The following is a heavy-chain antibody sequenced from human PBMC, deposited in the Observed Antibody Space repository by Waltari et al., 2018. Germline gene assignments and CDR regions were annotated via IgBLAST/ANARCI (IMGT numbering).Heavy chain of an antibody. D-gene: IGHD1-26*01. CDR1: GYSISSGYY. V-gene: IGHV4-38-2*02. J-gene: IGHJ2*01. Sequence: QVQLQESGPGLVKPSETLSLTCAVSGYSISSGYYWGWIRQPPGKGLEWIGSIYHSGSTHYNPSLKSRVTISVDTSKNQFSLKLSSVTAADTAVYYCARDRWGPYSGSYSGWYFDLWGRGTLVTVSS. CDR2: IYHSGST. CDR3: ARDRWGPYSGSYSGWYFDL.